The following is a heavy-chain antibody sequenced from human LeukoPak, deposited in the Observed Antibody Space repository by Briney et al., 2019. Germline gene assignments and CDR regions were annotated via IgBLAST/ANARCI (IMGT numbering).Heavy chain of an antibody. V-gene: IGHV1-18*01. CDR2: ISAYNGNT. CDR1: GYTFTSYG. CDR3: ARVIKITMVRGVSSHFDY. J-gene: IGHJ4*02. Sequence: GASVKVSCKASGYTFTSYGISWVRQAPGQGLEWMGWISAYNGNTNYAQKLQGRVTMTTDTSTSTAYMELRSLRSDDTAVYYCARVIKITMVRGVSSHFDYWGQGTLVTVSS. D-gene: IGHD3-10*01.